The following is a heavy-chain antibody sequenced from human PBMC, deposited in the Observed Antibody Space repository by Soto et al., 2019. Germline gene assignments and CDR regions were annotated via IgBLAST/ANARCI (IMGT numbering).Heavy chain of an antibody. D-gene: IGHD3-3*01. CDR1: GGSISSYY. CDR2: IYYSGST. J-gene: IGHJ4*02. V-gene: IGHV4-59*01. CDR3: ARGTRSGYRDY. Sequence: QVQLQESGPGLVKPSETLSLTCTVSGGSISSYYWSWIRQPPGKGLEWIGYIYYSGSTNYNPSLKSRVTISVHTSKNQFSLKLSSVTAADTAVYYCARGTRSGYRDYWGQGTLVTVSS.